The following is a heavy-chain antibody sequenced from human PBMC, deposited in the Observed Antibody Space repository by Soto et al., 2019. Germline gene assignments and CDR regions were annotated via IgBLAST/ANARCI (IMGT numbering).Heavy chain of an antibody. V-gene: IGHV3-30-3*01. D-gene: IGHD3-3*01. CDR1: GFTFSVYA. J-gene: IGHJ4*02. Sequence: QVQLVESGGGVVQPGRSLRLSCTASGFTFSVYAMHWVRQAPGKGLEWVALISTDGTRTFYTDSVKGRFTISRDNSWKTLHLQVNSLQTEVTSVYYGARHGGPTLDGVVFFDYWGQGALVTVSS. CDR2: ISTDGTRT. CDR3: ARHGGPTLDGVVFFDY.